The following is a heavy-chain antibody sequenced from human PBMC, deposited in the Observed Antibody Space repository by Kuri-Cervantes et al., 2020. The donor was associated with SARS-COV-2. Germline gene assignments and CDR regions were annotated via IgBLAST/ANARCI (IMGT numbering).Heavy chain of an antibody. J-gene: IGHJ4*02. V-gene: IGHV3-21*01. CDR3: ARGQLWFDY. CDR1: GFTFSSYS. D-gene: IGHD5-18*01. CDR2: ISSSSSYI. Sequence: GESLKISCAASGFTFSSYSMNWVRQAPGKGLEWVSSISSSSSYIYYADSVKGRFTISRDNAENSLYLQMNSLRAEDTAVYYCARGQLWFDYWGQGTLVTVSS.